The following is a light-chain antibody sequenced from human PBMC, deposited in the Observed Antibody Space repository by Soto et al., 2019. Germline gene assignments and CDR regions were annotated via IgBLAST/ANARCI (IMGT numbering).Light chain of an antibody. J-gene: IGKJ1*01. CDR3: QQYNNWPPWT. V-gene: IGKV3D-15*01. CDR2: GAS. Sequence: IGMTQSPATVSVSTGERATLSCRASQSVSSNLAWYQQKPGQAPRLLIYGASTRATGIPARFSGSGAGTDFTLTISSLEPEDFAVYYCQQYNNWPPWTFGQGTKVDIK. CDR1: QSVSSN.